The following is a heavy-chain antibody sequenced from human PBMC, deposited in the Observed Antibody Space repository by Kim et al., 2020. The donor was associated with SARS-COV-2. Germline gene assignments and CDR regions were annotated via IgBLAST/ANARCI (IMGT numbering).Heavy chain of an antibody. CDR3: ARVMGRGYSNYGPFDP. Sequence: SVKGRFTISRDNSKNTLYLQMNSLRAEDTAVYYCARVMGRGYSNYGPFDPWGQGTLVTVSS. V-gene: IGHV3-66*01. D-gene: IGHD4-4*01. J-gene: IGHJ5*02.